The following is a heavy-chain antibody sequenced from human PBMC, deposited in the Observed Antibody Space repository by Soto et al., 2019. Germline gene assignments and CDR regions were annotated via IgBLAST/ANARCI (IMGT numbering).Heavy chain of an antibody. Sequence: ASVKVSCKASGYTFTSYGISWVRQAPGQGLEWMGWIGAYNGNTNYAQKLQGRVTMTTDTSTSTAYMELRSLRSDDTAVYYCATYDSSDYYYYYGMDVWGQGTTVTAP. J-gene: IGHJ6*02. CDR3: ATYDSSDYYYYYGMDV. V-gene: IGHV1-18*01. CDR2: IGAYNGNT. D-gene: IGHD3-22*01. CDR1: GYTFTSYG.